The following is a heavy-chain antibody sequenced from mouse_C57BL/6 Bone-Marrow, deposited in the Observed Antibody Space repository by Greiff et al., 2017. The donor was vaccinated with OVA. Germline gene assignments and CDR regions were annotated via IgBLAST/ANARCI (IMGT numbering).Heavy chain of an antibody. J-gene: IGHJ1*03. CDR2: IYPGGGYT. CDR3: ARRVTTVVAPYWYFDV. D-gene: IGHD1-1*01. Sequence: QVHVKQSGAELVRPGTSVKMSCKASGYTFTNYWIGWAKQRPGHGLEWIGDIYPGGGYTNYNEKFKGKATLTADKSSSTAYMQFSSLTSEDSAIYYCARRVTTVVAPYWYFDVWGTGTTVTVSS. V-gene: IGHV1-63*01. CDR1: GYTFTNYW.